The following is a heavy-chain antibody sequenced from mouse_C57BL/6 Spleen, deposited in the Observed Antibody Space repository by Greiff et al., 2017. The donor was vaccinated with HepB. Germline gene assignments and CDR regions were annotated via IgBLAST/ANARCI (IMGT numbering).Heavy chain of an antibody. CDR1: GYTFTSYW. V-gene: IGHV1-64*01. CDR2: IHPNSGST. Sequence: QVQLQQPGAELVKPGASVKLSCKASGYTFTSYWMYWVKQGPGQGLEWIGMIHPNSGSTNYNEKCKSKATLTVDKSSSTAYMQLSSLTSEDSSVYYCASDGHGGAMDCWGQGTPVTVSS. J-gene: IGHJ4*01. CDR3: ASDGHGGAMDC. D-gene: IGHD1-1*01.